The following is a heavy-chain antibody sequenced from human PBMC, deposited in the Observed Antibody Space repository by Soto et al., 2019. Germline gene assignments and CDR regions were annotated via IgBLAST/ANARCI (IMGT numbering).Heavy chain of an antibody. J-gene: IGHJ4*02. V-gene: IGHV2-5*02. CDR3: AHRVLRTVFGLVTTTAIYFDF. CDR2: IYWDDDK. CDR1: GFSLTTSGVG. D-gene: IGHD3-3*01. Sequence: QITLNESGPTVVRPTETLTLTCRCSGFSLTTSGVGVGWIRQSPGTAPEWLALIYWDDDKRYSASLKSRLTITKDTSKNQVVLTVSDLDPTDTATYYCAHRVLRTVFGLVTTTAIYFDFWGQGTPVAVSS.